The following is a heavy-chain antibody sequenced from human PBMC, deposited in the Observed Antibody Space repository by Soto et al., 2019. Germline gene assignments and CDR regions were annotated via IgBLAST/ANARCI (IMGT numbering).Heavy chain of an antibody. CDR2: ISYDGSNK. Sequence: GGSLRLSCAASGFTFSSYGMHWVRQAPGKGLEWVAVISYDGSNKYYADSVKGRFTISRDNSKNTLYLQMNSLRAEDTAVYYCAKSQLKLRFLEWLLSYYYGMDVWGQGTTVTVSS. D-gene: IGHD3-3*01. CDR3: AKSQLKLRFLEWLLSYYYGMDV. CDR1: GFTFSSYG. J-gene: IGHJ6*02. V-gene: IGHV3-30*18.